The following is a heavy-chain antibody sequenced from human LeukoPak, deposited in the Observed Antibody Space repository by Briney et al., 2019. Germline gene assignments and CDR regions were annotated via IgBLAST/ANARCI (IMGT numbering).Heavy chain of an antibody. J-gene: IGHJ4*02. CDR3: ARVDIVATTDDY. D-gene: IGHD5-12*01. V-gene: IGHV3-21*01. Sequence: GGSLRLSCAASGFTFSSYSMNWVRQAPGKGLEWVSSISSSSSYIYYADSVKGRFTISRDNAKNSLYLQMNSLRAEDTAVYYCARVDIVATTDDYWGQGTLVTVSS. CDR2: ISSSSSYI. CDR1: GFTFSSYS.